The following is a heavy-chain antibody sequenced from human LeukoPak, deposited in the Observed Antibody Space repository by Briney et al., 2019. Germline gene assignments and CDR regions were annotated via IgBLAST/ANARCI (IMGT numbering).Heavy chain of an antibody. J-gene: IGHJ6*03. Sequence: SVKVSCKASGYTFTSYGISWVRQAPGQGLEWMGGIIPIFGTANYAQKFQGRVTITTDESTSTAYMELSSLRSEDTAVYYCAGLGATTSYYYMDVWGKGTTVTVSS. CDR2: IIPIFGTA. V-gene: IGHV1-69*05. CDR1: GYTFTSYG. D-gene: IGHD1-26*01. CDR3: AGLGATTSYYYMDV.